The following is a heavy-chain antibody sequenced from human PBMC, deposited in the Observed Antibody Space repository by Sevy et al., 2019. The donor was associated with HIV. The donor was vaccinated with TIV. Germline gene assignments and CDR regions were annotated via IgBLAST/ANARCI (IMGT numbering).Heavy chain of an antibody. D-gene: IGHD6-19*01. Sequence: ASVKVSCMASGYTFSRSVITWVRQAPGQGLEWMGWISTYNGKTNYAQKFQDRVTMTTDTSTNTAYMELRSLRSDDTAIYFWARGRGIAVAGGGYYSDYWGQGSLVTVSS. CDR2: ISTYNGKT. J-gene: IGHJ4*02. V-gene: IGHV1-18*04. CDR3: ARGRGIAVAGGGYYSDY. CDR1: GYTFSRSV.